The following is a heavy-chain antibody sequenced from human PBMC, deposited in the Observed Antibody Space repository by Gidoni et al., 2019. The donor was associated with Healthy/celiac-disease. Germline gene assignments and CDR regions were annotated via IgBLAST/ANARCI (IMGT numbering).Heavy chain of an antibody. CDR2: ISSSSSYI. Sequence: EVQLVESGGGLVKPGGSLRLSCAASGFTFSSYSMNWVRQAPGKGLEWVSSISSSSSYIYYADSVKGRFTISRDNAKNSLYLQMNSLRAEDTAVYYCARDVTIFGVESEWDVWGKGTTVTVSS. V-gene: IGHV3-21*01. J-gene: IGHJ6*04. CDR3: ARDVTIFGVESEWDV. CDR1: GFTFSSYS. D-gene: IGHD3-3*01.